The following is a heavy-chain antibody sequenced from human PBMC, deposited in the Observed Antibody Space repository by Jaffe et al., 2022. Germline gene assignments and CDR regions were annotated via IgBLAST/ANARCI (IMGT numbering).Heavy chain of an antibody. CDR2: IKQDGSEK. V-gene: IGHV3-7*05. D-gene: IGHD6-13*01. CDR3: ARTGRGAAAGTKWYFDL. Sequence: EVQLVESGGGLVQPGGSLRLSCAASGFTFSSYWMSWVRQAPGKGLEWVANIKQDGSEKYYVDSVKGRFTISRDNAKNSLYLQMNSLRAEDTAVYYCARTGRGAAAGTKWYFDLWGRGTLVTVSS. CDR1: GFTFSSYW. J-gene: IGHJ2*01.